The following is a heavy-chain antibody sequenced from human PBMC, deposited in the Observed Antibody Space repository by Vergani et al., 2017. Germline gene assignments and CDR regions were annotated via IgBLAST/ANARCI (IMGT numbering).Heavy chain of an antibody. CDR3: ARFTQLLSNWFDP. V-gene: IGHV4-61*01. CDR1: GGSISSYIYY. Sequence: QVQLQESGPGLVKPSQTLSLTCTVSGGSISSYIYYWSWIRQPPGKGLEWIGYIYYSGSTNYNPSLKSRVTISVDTSKNQFSRKLSSVTAADTAVYYCARFTQLLSNWFDPWGQGTLVTVSS. D-gene: IGHD2-2*01. CDR2: IYYSGST. J-gene: IGHJ5*02.